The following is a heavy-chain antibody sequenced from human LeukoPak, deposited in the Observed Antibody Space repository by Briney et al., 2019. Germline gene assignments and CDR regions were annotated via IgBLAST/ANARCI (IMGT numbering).Heavy chain of an antibody. J-gene: IGHJ6*02. D-gene: IGHD3-3*01. CDR3: ARDYDFWSGYYMGYYYYGMDV. CDR1: GVSFSGYY. CDR2: INHSGST. Sequence: SETLSLTCAVYGVSFSGYYWSWIRQPPGKGLEWIGEINHSGSTNYNPSLKSRVTISVDTSKNQFSLKLSSVTAADTAVYYCARDYDFWSGYYMGYYYYGMDVWGQGTTVTVSS. V-gene: IGHV4-34*01.